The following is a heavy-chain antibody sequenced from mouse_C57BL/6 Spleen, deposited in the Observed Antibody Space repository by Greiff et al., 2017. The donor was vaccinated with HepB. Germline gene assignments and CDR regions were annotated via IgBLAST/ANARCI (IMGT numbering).Heavy chain of an antibody. V-gene: IGHV5-4*01. CDR3: AREGGLGRDYFDY. J-gene: IGHJ2*01. CDR1: GFTFSSYA. CDR2: ISDGGSYT. Sequence: EVKLVESGGGLVKPGGSLKLSCAASGFTFSSYAMSWVRQTPEKRLEWVATISDGGSYTYYPDNVKGRFTISRDNAKNNLYLQMSHLKSEDTAMYYCAREGGLGRDYFDYWGQGTTLTVSS. D-gene: IGHD4-1*01.